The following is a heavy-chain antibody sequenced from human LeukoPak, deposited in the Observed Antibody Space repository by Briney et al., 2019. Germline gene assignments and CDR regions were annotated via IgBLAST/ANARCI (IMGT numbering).Heavy chain of an antibody. CDR3: ARIVLYDSSGTLGAFDI. J-gene: IGHJ3*02. V-gene: IGHV1-24*01. CDR1: GYTLNELS. Sequence: RASVKVSCKVSGYTLNELSMRWVRQAPGKGLECMGGFDPEDGETIYAQKFQGRVTMTRNTSISTAYMELSSLRSEDTAVYYCARIVLYDSSGTLGAFDIWGQGTMVTVSS. CDR2: FDPEDGET. D-gene: IGHD3-22*01.